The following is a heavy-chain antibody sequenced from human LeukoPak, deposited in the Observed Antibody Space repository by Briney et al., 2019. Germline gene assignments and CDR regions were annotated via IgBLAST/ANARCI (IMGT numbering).Heavy chain of an antibody. CDR3: AKDRGFGVFFQYYFDY. V-gene: IGHV3-21*01. Sequence: GGSLRLSCAASGFTFSSYSMNWVRQAPGKGLEWVSSISSSSSYIYYADSVKGRFTISRDNSKNTLYVQMNSLRAEDTAVYYCAKDRGFGVFFQYYFDYWGQGTLVTVPS. CDR1: GFTFSSYS. J-gene: IGHJ4*02. D-gene: IGHD3-10*01. CDR2: ISSSSSYI.